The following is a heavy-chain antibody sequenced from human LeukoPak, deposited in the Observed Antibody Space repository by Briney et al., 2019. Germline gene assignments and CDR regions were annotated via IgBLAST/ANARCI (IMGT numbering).Heavy chain of an antibody. V-gene: IGHV4-39*01. CDR3: ARHGSRIAATGANFDY. Sequence: SETLSLTCTVSGGSISRSTYYWDWIRQPPGEGLEWIGSLYYSGSTYYNPSLKTRVTISVDTSKNQFSLKLSSVTAADTAVYYCARHGSRIAATGANFDYWGQGTLVTVSS. D-gene: IGHD6-13*01. J-gene: IGHJ4*02. CDR1: GGSISRSTYY. CDR2: LYYSGST.